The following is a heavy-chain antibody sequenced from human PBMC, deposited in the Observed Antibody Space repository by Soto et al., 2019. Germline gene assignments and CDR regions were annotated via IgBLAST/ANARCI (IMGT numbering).Heavy chain of an antibody. CDR2: IYYSGST. Sequence: SETLSLTCTVSGGSVSSGSYYWSWIRQPPGKGLEWIGYIYYSGSTNYNPSLKSRVTISVDTSKNQFSLKLSSVTAADTAVYYCARDMVRGVIKYPYGMDVWGQGTTVTV. CDR1: GGSVSSGSYY. D-gene: IGHD3-10*01. J-gene: IGHJ6*02. CDR3: ARDMVRGVIKYPYGMDV. V-gene: IGHV4-61*01.